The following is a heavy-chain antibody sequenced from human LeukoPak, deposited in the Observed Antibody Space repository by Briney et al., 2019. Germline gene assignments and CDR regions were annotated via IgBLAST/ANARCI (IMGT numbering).Heavy chain of an antibody. CDR2: IFYTGSP. CDR3: ATLAGGDDAFDI. Sequence: PSETLSLTCTVSGGSISSYYWSWLRQPPGKGLEWIGYIFYTGSPNYHPSLKSRVTISALTSKHRFSLKLSCATAADTAVYYCATLAGGDDAFDIWGQGTMVTVSS. CDR1: GGSISSYY. J-gene: IGHJ3*02. D-gene: IGHD4-23*01. V-gene: IGHV4-59*01.